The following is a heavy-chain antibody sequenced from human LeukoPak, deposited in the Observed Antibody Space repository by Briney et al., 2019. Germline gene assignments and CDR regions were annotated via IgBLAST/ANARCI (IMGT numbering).Heavy chain of an antibody. CDR3: ARDIGP. Sequence: SETLSLTCAVSGGSISSDTYSWNWLRQPPGRGLEWIGYIWHTGSTYYTPSLKSRVTISVDRSKNQFSLKLSSVTAADTAVYYCARDIGPWGQGTLVTVSS. V-gene: IGHV4-30-2*01. D-gene: IGHD1-26*01. CDR2: IWHTGST. J-gene: IGHJ5*02. CDR1: GGSISSDTYS.